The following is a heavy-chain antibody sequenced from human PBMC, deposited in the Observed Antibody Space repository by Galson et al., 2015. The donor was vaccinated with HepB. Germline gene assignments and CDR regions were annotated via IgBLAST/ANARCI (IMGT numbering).Heavy chain of an antibody. CDR2: ISGSGGST. CDR3: AKDLNLGGSYAVFDY. J-gene: IGHJ4*02. D-gene: IGHD1-26*01. Sequence: SLRLSCAASGFTFSSYAMSWVRQAPGKGLEWVSAISGSGGSTYYADSVKGRFTISRDNSKNTLYLQMNSLRAEDTAVYYCAKDLNLGGSYAVFDYWGQGTLVTVSS. V-gene: IGHV3-23*01. CDR1: GFTFSSYA.